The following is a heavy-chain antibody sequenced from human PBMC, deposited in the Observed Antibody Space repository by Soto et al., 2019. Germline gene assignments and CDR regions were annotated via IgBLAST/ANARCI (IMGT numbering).Heavy chain of an antibody. CDR3: ARVGASVVVPAPMAFDY. D-gene: IGHD2-2*01. V-gene: IGHV3-48*02. CDR2: ISSSSSTI. J-gene: IGHJ4*02. CDR1: GFTFSSYS. Sequence: PGGSLRLSCAASGFTFSSYSMNWVRQAPGKGLEWVSYISSSSSTIYYADSVKGRFTISRDNAKNSLYLQMNSLRDEDTAVYYCARVGASVVVPAPMAFDYWGQGTLVTVSS.